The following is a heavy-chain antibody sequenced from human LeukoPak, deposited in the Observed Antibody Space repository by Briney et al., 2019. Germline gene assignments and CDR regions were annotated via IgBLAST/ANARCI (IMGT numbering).Heavy chain of an antibody. J-gene: IGHJ4*02. CDR2: ISSNGGTI. V-gene: IGHV3-64D*09. Sequence: PGGSLRLSCSASGFTFSTYAMHWVRQAPGNGLEYVSAISSNGGTIYYADSLKGRFTISRDNSKDTLYLQMGSLRPEDTAVYYCVKGSEAYCDSKSDFWGQGTLVTVSS. D-gene: IGHD3-22*01. CDR3: VKGSEAYCDSKSDF. CDR1: GFTFSTYA.